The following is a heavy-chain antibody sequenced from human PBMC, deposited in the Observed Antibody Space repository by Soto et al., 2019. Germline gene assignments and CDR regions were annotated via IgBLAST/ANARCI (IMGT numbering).Heavy chain of an antibody. D-gene: IGHD6-25*01. V-gene: IGHV3-15*05. J-gene: IGHJ4*02. CDR3: STRGRS. CDR2: IKSKTDGGTA. Sequence: GGSLRLSCAASGLTFTKSWMSWVRQAPGKRLEWVGRIKSKTDGGTADYAAPVKGRFIISRDDSRNTVYLQMNSLKIEDTAIYYCSTRGRSWGQGTLVTVSS. CDR1: GLTFTKSW.